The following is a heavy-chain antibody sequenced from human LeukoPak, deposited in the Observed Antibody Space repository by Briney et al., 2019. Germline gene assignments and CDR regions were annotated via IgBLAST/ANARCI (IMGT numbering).Heavy chain of an antibody. J-gene: IGHJ3*02. CDR2: ISGSGGST. CDR1: GFTFSSYG. V-gene: IGHV3-23*01. CDR3: AKGILGYCSGGSCRLPFDI. D-gene: IGHD2-15*01. Sequence: PGGSLRLSCAASGFTFSSYGMSWVRQAPGKGLEWVSAISGSGGSTYYADSVKGRFTISRDNSKNTLYLQMNSLRAEDTAVYYCAKGILGYCSGGSCRLPFDIWGQGTMVTVSS.